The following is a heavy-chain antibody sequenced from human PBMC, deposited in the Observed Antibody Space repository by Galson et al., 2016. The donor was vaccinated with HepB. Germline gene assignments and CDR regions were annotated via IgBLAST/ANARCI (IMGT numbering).Heavy chain of an antibody. CDR3: ARIGYCSGGRCRIFDY. D-gene: IGHD2-15*01. V-gene: IGHV3-48*01. Sequence: SLRLSCAVSGFTFSSYSMNWVRQAPGKGLEWVSYISSSSSTIYYADSVKGRFTISRDNAKNSLYLLMNSLRAEDTAVYYCARIGYCSGGRCRIFDYWGQGTLVTVSS. CDR2: ISSSSSTI. J-gene: IGHJ4*02. CDR1: GFTFSSYS.